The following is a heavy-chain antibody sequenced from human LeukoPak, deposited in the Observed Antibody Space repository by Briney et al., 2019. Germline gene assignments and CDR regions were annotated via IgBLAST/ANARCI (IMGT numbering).Heavy chain of an antibody. CDR3: ARANYHSSGYYRY. CDR1: GGSFSEYY. V-gene: IGHV4-34*09. D-gene: IGHD3-22*01. Sequence: SETLSLTCAVYGGSFSEYYWSWIRQPPGKGLEWIGYIYYSGSTYYNPSLKSRVTISVDTSKNQFSLKLSSVTAADTAVYYCARANYHSSGYYRYWGQGTLVTVSS. CDR2: IYYSGST. J-gene: IGHJ4*02.